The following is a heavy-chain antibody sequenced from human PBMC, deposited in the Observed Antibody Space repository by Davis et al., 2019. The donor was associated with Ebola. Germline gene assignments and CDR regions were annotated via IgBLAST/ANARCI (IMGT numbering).Heavy chain of an antibody. CDR1: GFTFSDYY. D-gene: IGHD5-18*01. CDR3: ARDISGYSYGTYYYYDMDV. V-gene: IGHV3-11*06. Sequence: GGSLRLSCAASGFTFSDYYMSWIRQAPGKELEWVSYISSSSSYIYYADSVKGRFTISRDNAKNSLYLQMNSLRAEDTAVYYCARDISGYSYGTYYYYDMDVWGQGTTVTVSS. CDR2: ISSSSSYI. J-gene: IGHJ6*02.